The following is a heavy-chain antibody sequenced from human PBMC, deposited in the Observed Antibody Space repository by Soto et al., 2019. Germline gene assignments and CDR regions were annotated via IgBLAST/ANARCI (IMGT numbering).Heavy chain of an antibody. CDR1: GFTFSSYA. V-gene: IGHV3-23*01. CDR2: ISGSGGST. Sequence: PGGSLRLSCAASGFTFSSYAMSWVRQAPGKGLEWVSAISGSGGSTYYADSVEGRFTISRDNSKNTLYLQMNSLRAEDTAVYYCAKGGADAYYDFWSGSYYFDYWGQGTLVTVSS. J-gene: IGHJ4*02. D-gene: IGHD3-3*01. CDR3: AKGGADAYYDFWSGSYYFDY.